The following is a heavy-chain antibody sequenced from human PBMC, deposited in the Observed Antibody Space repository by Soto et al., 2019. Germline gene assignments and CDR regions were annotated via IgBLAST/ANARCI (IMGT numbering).Heavy chain of an antibody. V-gene: IGHV3-15*01. CDR2: IKSKTDGGTT. CDR1: GFTFSNAW. D-gene: IGHD3-3*01. CDR3: TTREYYDFYSSYS. J-gene: IGHJ5*02. Sequence: GGLRLCWAASGFTFSNAWMSWGREAPGKGLEWVGRIKSKTDGGTTDYAAPVKGRFTISRDDSKNTLYLQMNSLKTEDTAVYYCTTREYYDFYSSYSWGQGTPVTVS.